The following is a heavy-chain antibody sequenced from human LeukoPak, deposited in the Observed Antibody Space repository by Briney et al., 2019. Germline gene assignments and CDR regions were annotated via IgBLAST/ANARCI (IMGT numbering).Heavy chain of an antibody. J-gene: IGHJ4*02. CDR3: ARVGGSWYLREDYFDY. CDR1: GGSISSGGYY. V-gene: IGHV4-31*03. Sequence: KASETLSLTCTVSGGSISSGGYYWSWIRQHPGKGLEWIGYIYYSGSTYYNPSLRSRVTISVDTSKNQFSLKLSSVTAADTAVYYCARVGGSWYLREDYFDYWGQETLVTVSS. CDR2: IYYSGST. D-gene: IGHD6-13*01.